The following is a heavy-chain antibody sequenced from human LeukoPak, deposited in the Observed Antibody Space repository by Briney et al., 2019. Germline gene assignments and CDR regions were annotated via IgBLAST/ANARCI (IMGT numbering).Heavy chain of an antibody. CDR2: IHYSGST. CDR1: GGSISSGGDY. D-gene: IGHD3-22*01. Sequence: SETLCLTCTVSGGSISSGGDYWSWIRQHPGKGLEWIGYIHYSGSTYYNPSLKSRVTISVDTSKNQFSLKLSSVTAADTAVYYCARLPYSSGYPYYFDYWGQGTLVTVSS. V-gene: IGHV4-31*03. J-gene: IGHJ4*02. CDR3: ARLPYSSGYPYYFDY.